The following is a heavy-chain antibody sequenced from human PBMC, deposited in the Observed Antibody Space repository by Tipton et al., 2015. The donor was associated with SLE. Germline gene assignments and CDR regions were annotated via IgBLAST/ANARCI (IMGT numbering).Heavy chain of an antibody. CDR3: ARNPITMVRGVIPGAFDI. J-gene: IGHJ3*02. V-gene: IGHV4-4*08. Sequence: TLSLTCTVSGFSISSYYWGWIRQPPGKGLEWIGRVYTSGTTDYNPSYNPSLKSRVTISGDTSKNQFSLKMSSVTAADTAVYYCARNPITMVRGVIPGAFDIWGQGTMVTVSS. CDR1: GFSISSYY. CDR2: VYTSGTT. D-gene: IGHD3-10*01.